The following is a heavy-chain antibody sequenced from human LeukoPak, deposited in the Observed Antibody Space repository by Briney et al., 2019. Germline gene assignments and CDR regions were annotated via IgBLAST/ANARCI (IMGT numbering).Heavy chain of an antibody. V-gene: IGHV3-53*01. D-gene: IGHD3-10*01. Sequence: GGSLRLSCAASGFTVSSNYMSWVRQAPGKGLEWVSGIYSNASTYYADSVKGRFTISRDNSKNTLYLQMNSLRVEDTAVYYWARILGGIDYWGQGTLLTVSS. CDR1: GFTVSSNY. CDR2: IYSNAST. J-gene: IGHJ4*02. CDR3: ARILGGIDY.